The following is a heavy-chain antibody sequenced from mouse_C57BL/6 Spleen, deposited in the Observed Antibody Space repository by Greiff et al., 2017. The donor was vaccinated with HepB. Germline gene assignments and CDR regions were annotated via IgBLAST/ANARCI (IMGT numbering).Heavy chain of an antibody. D-gene: IGHD2-4*01. J-gene: IGHJ4*01. CDR2: INPNYGTT. CDR1: GYSFTDYN. Sequence: EVKLQESGPELVKPGASVKISCKASGYSFTDYNMNWVKQSNGKSLEWIGVINPNYGTTSYNQKFKGKATLTVDQSSSTAYMQLNSLTSEDSAVYYCARRGYYEYDGDAMDYWGQGTSVTVSS. V-gene: IGHV1-39*01. CDR3: ARRGYYEYDGDAMDY.